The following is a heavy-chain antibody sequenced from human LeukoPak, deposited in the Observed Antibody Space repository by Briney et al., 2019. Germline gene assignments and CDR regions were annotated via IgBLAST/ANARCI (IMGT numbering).Heavy chain of an antibody. CDR2: ITSDNYM. Sequence: PGGSLRLSCAASGFTFSSYSMNWVRQAPGKGLEWVSSITSDNYMYYADSLKGRFTISRDNAKNSLYLQMDSLRAEDTAVYYCARELSTGILLDYWGQGTLVTVSS. CDR3: ARELSTGILLDY. V-gene: IGHV3-21*01. J-gene: IGHJ4*02. CDR1: GFTFSSYS.